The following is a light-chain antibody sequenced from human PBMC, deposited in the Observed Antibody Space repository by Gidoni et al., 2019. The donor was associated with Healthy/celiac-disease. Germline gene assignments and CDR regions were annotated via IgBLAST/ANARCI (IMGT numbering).Light chain of an antibody. CDR2: AAS. CDR3: QPSYSTPRS. CDR1: QSISSY. V-gene: IGKV1-39*01. J-gene: IGKJ2*04. Sequence: DIQMTQSPSSRSASVGDRVTITCRASQSISSYLNWYQQKPGKAPKLLIDAASSLQSGVPSRCSGSGSWTDFTITISSLQQEAFATYYCQPSYSTPRSFXQXTKLEIK.